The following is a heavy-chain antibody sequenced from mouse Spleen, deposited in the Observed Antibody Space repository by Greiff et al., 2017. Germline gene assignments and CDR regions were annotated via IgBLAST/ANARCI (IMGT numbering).Heavy chain of an antibody. CDR3: ARGPYDEDAMDY. CDR2: IYPRSGNT. J-gene: IGHJ4*01. V-gene: IGHV1-81*01. Sequence: QVQLQQSGAELARPGASVKLSCKASGYTFTSYGISWVKQRTGQGLEWIGEIYPRSGNTYYNEKFKGKATLTADKSSSTAYMELRSLTSEDSAVYFCARGPYDEDAMDYWGQGTSVTVSS. D-gene: IGHD2-12*01. CDR1: GYTFTSYG.